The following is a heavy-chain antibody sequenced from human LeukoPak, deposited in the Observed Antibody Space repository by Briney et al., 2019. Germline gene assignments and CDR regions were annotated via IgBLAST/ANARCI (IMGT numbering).Heavy chain of an antibody. CDR3: ARRYVAGIDY. D-gene: IGHD6-19*01. CDR2: FFYSGST. Sequence: PSETLSLTCTVSGGSISSTSYYWDRIRQPPGKGLEWIGSFFYSGSTYYNPSLKSRATILVDRSKNQFSLKLSSVTDADTAVYYCARRYVAGIDYWGQGTLVTVSS. V-gene: IGHV4-39*01. CDR1: GGSISSTSYY. J-gene: IGHJ4*02.